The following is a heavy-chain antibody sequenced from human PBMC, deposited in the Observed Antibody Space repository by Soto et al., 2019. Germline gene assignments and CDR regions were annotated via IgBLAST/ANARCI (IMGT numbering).Heavy chain of an antibody. CDR1: GGSISSYY. CDR2: IYYSGST. Sequence: SETLSLTCTVSGGSISSYYWSWIRQPPGKGLEWIGYIYYSGSTNYNPSLKSRVTISVDTSKNQFSLKLSSVTAADTAVYYCARGTPIAWHYYYMDVWGKGTTVTV. V-gene: IGHV4-59*01. D-gene: IGHD3-16*02. J-gene: IGHJ6*03. CDR3: ARGTPIAWHYYYMDV.